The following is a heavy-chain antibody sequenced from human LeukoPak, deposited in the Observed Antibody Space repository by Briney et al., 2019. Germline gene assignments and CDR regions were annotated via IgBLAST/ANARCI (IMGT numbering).Heavy chain of an antibody. CDR3: ARVGGYSSSWYIDY. CDR1: GGSISSYY. CDR2: IYYSGST. Sequence: SETLSLTCTVSGGSISSYYWSWIRQPPGKGLEWIGYIYYSGSTNYNPSLKSRVTISVDTSKNQFSLKLSSVTAADTAVYYCARVGGYSSSWYIDYWGQGTLVTVSS. V-gene: IGHV4-59*12. D-gene: IGHD6-13*01. J-gene: IGHJ4*02.